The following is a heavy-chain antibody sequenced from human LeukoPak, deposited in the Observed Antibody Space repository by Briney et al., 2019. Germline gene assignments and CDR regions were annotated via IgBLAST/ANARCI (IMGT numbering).Heavy chain of an antibody. D-gene: IGHD3-9*01. J-gene: IGHJ3*02. CDR1: GFTVSSNY. CDR3: ARDHSGSYDILTGYYNGAFDI. V-gene: IGHV3-53*01. CDR2: IYSGGST. Sequence: PGGSLRLSCAASGFTVSSNYMSWVRQAPGKGLEWVSVIYSGGSTYYADSVRGRFTISRDNSKNTLYLQMNSLRAEDTAVYYCARDHSGSYDILTGYYNGAFDIWGQGTMVTVSS.